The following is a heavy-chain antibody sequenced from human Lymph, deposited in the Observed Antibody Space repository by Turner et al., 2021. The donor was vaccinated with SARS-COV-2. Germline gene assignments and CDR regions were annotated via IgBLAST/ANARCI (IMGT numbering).Heavy chain of an antibody. Sequence: QVHLVQFGAEVKKPVASVKVSCKAPGYTFTSYDINWVRQPNGQGLEWMGWMNPNRGNTGYAKKIQGRVTMTRNNTKSTDNMELSSLRYEDTAVYYCARGRYSGGGMDVWGQGTTVTVSS. V-gene: IGHV1-8*02. CDR3: ARGRYSGGGMDV. D-gene: IGHD1-26*01. CDR2: MNPNRGNT. J-gene: IGHJ6*02. CDR1: GYTFTSYD.